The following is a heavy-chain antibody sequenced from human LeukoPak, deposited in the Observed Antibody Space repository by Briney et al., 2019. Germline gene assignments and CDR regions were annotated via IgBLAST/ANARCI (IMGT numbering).Heavy chain of an antibody. Sequence: PSETLSLTCTVSGGSISSSNYYWVWLRQPPGKGLEWVGSIYYSGSTYYNPSLKSRVTISVDTSKNQFSLKLSSVTAADTAVYYCALRYFVRDYWGQGTLVTVSS. J-gene: IGHJ4*02. CDR3: ALRYFVRDY. CDR1: GGSISSSNYY. V-gene: IGHV4-39*01. CDR2: IYYSGST. D-gene: IGHD3-9*01.